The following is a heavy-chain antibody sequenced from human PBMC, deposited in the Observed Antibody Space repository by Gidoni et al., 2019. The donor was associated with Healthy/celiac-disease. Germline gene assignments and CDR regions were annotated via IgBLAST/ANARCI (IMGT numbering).Heavy chain of an antibody. CDR1: GFTFDDYA. CDR3: AKDGAVAGTLDY. Sequence: EVQLVESGGGVVQPGRSLRLSCAASGFTFDDYAMLWVRQAPGKGLEWVSGISWNSGSIGYADSVTGRFPISRDNAKNSLYLHLLSLRAADTALYYCAKDGAVAGTLDYWGPGTLVPVSS. J-gene: IGHJ4*02. CDR2: ISWNSGSI. D-gene: IGHD6-19*01. V-gene: IGHV3-9*01.